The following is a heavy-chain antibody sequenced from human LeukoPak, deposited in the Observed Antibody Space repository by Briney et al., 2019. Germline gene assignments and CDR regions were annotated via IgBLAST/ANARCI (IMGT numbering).Heavy chain of an antibody. D-gene: IGHD7-27*01. J-gene: IGHJ4*02. CDR2: IYSGGST. Sequence: PGGSLRLSCAASGFTVSGHPMSWVRQAPGKGLEWVSVIYSGGSTYYADSVKGRLTISRDNSKNTLYLQMNSLRAEDTAVYYCARDLRTGGLDYWGQGTLVTVSS. V-gene: IGHV3-53*01. CDR1: GFTVSGHP. CDR3: ARDLRTGGLDY.